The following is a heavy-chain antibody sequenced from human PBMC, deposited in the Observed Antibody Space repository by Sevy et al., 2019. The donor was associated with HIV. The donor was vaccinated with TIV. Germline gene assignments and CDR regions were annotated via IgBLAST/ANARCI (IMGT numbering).Heavy chain of an antibody. V-gene: IGHV1-8*01. Sequence: ASVKVSCKASGYSFASYDINWVRQATGQGLEWMGRMNPNNGDTVYTQKFQGRLTMTRDTSITTAYMELSNLRSEDTAVYYCAGDYGGDSVSLRYWGQGTLVTVSS. D-gene: IGHD2-21*02. CDR2: MNPNNGDT. CDR1: GYSFASYD. J-gene: IGHJ4*02. CDR3: AGDYGGDSVSLRY.